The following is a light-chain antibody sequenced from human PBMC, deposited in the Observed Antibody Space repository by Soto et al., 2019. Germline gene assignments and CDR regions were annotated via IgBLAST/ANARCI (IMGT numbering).Light chain of an antibody. CDR3: SSYTRFSTLV. J-gene: IGLJ2*01. Sequence: QSALTQPASVSGSPGQSITISCTGTSSDVGGYNYVSWSQQHPGKAPKLMIYEVSNRPSGVSNRFAGSKSGNTASLTISGLQAEDEADYYCSSYTRFSTLVFGGGTKLTVL. CDR2: EVS. CDR1: SSDVGGYNY. V-gene: IGLV2-14*01.